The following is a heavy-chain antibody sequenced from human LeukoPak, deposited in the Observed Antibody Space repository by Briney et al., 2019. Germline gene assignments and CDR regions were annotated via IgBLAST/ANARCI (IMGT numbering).Heavy chain of an antibody. J-gene: IGHJ4*02. CDR3: ASSSSWPPEGY. CDR2: IYHSGST. CDR1: GGSISSGGYS. V-gene: IGHV4-30-2*01. Sequence: PSQTLFLTCAVSGGSISSGGYSWSWIRQPPGKGLEWIGYIYHSGSTYYNPSLKSRVTISVDRSKNQFSLKLSSVTAADTAVYYCASSSSWPPEGYRGQGTLVTVSS. D-gene: IGHD6-13*01.